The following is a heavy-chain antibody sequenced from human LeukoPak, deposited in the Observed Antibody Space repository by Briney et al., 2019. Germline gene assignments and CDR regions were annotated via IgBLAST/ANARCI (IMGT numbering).Heavy chain of an antibody. V-gene: IGHV4-39*01. CDR2: IYSTGNT. J-gene: IGHJ5*02. Sequence: SETLSLTCTVSGGSISSSSNYWCWILQPPGKGLEWIGTIYSTGNTYYNPSLKSRLTISVDTSKNQFSLKLSSVTAADTAVYYCARGGESGYDTWGQGSLVTVSS. D-gene: IGHD5-12*01. CDR1: GGSISSSSNY. CDR3: ARGGESGYDT.